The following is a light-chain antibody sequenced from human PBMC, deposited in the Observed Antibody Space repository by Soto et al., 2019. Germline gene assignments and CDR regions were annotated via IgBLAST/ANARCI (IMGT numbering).Light chain of an antibody. CDR3: SSYSSGTTHVV. J-gene: IGLJ2*01. Sequence: QSALTQPASVSGSPGQSITISCTGTSSDIGGYNYVSWYQQYPGKAPKLMIYEVSNRPSGVSNRSSGSKSGNAASLTISGLQAEDEAHYYCSSYSSGTTHVVFGGGTKLTVL. V-gene: IGLV2-14*01. CDR1: SSDIGGYNY. CDR2: EVS.